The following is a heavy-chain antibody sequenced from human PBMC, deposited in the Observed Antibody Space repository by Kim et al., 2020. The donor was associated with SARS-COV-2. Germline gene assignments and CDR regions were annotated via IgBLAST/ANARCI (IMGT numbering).Heavy chain of an antibody. D-gene: IGHD6-13*01. CDR2: ISYDGSNK. CDR1: GFTFSSYG. V-gene: IGHV3-30*18. J-gene: IGHJ4*02. Sequence: GGSLRLSCAASGFTFSSYGMHWVRQAPGKGLEWVAVISYDGSNKYYADSVKGRFTISRDNSKNTLYLQMDSLRAEDTAVYYCAKVPGKAAGPFDYWGPGT. CDR3: AKVPGKAAGPFDY.